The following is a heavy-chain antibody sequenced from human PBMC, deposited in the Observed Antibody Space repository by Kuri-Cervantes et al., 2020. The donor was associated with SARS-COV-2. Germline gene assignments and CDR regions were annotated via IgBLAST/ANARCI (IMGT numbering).Heavy chain of an antibody. D-gene: IGHD5-12*01. CDR3: ARGSVPVANTKYLDY. V-gene: IGHV3-53*01. CDR2: IYSGGST. Sequence: GGSLRLSCAASGFTVSSNYMSWVRQAPGKGLEWVSVIYSGGSTYYADSVKGRFTISRDNSKNTLYLQMNSLRAEDTAVYYCARGSVPVANTKYLDYWGQGTLVTVSS. J-gene: IGHJ4*02. CDR1: GFTVSSNY.